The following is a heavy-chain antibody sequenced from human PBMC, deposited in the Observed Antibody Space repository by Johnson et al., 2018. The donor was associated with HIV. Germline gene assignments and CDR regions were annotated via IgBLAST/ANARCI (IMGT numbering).Heavy chain of an antibody. J-gene: IGHJ3*02. CDR1: GFTFSSYG. CDR2: ISYDGTNK. CDR3: ARESLDAVDI. V-gene: IGHV3-30*03. Sequence: QVQLVESGGGLVQPGRSLRLSCAASGFTFSSYGMHWVRQAPGKGLEWVAVISYDGTNKYYADSVKGRFTISRDNAKNSLYLQMNSLRAEDTAVYYCARESLDAVDIWGQGTMVTVSS.